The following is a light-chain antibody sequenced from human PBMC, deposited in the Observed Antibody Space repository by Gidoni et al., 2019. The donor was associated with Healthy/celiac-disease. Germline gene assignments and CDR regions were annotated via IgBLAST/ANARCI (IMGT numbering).Light chain of an antibody. CDR3: QQYNSYSGYT. J-gene: IGKJ2*01. Sequence: DNQMTPSSSTLSASVGDRVTITCRASQSISSWLAWYQQKPGKAPKLLIYKASSLESGVPSRFSGGGSGTEFTLTISSLQPDDFATYYCQQYNSYSGYTFGQGTKLEIK. CDR1: QSISSW. V-gene: IGKV1-5*03. CDR2: KAS.